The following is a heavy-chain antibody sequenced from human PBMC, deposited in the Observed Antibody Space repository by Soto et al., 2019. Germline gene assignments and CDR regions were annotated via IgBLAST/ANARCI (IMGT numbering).Heavy chain of an antibody. J-gene: IGHJ3*02. Sequence: SETLSLTCTVSGGSISSGDYYWSWIRQPPGKGLEWIGYIYYSGSTYYNPSLKSRVTISVDTSKNQFSLKLSSVTAADTAVYYCARVWGTVTTAFDIWGQGTMVTVSS. V-gene: IGHV4-30-4*01. CDR1: GGSISSGDYY. CDR3: ARVWGTVTTAFDI. CDR2: IYYSGST. D-gene: IGHD4-17*01.